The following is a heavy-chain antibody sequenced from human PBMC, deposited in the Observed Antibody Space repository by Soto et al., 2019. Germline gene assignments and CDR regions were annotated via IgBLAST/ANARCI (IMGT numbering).Heavy chain of an antibody. CDR1: GFTFANPW. CDR2: MNSDGSTT. J-gene: IGHJ4*02. Sequence: GGAVRLSCDGSGFTFANPWMHWVRQAPGKGLGWVSRMNSDGSTTDYADSVKGRFTVSRDNAKNTLYLQMNSLRAEDTAVYYCATAEVDYWGPGTLVTVSS. V-gene: IGHV3-74*01. CDR3: ATAEVDY.